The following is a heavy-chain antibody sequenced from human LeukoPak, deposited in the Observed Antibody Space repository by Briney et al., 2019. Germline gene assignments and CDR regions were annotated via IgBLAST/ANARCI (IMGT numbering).Heavy chain of an antibody. V-gene: IGHV3-30-3*02. CDR2: ISYDGSNK. D-gene: IGHD4-17*01. J-gene: IGHJ4*02. CDR3: VKPNYGDYFFDY. Sequence: GGSLRLSCAASGFTFSSYAMHWVRQAPGKGLEWVAVISYDGSNKYYADSVKGRFTISRDNSKNTLYLQMNSLRAEDTAVYYCVKPNYGDYFFDYWGQGTLVTVSS. CDR1: GFTFSSYA.